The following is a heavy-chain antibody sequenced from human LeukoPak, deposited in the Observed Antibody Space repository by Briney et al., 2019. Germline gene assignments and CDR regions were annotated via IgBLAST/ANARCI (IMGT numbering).Heavy chain of an antibody. Sequence: GGSLRLSCAASRFTFSNAWMSWVRQAPGKGLDWVSVIYGGGRTFSVKGRLTISRDNSKNTLYLQMNSLRPEDTAVYYCARGGGDDAFDIWGQGTMVTVSS. V-gene: IGHV3-66*01. CDR2: IYGGGRT. D-gene: IGHD3-16*01. CDR1: RFTFSNAW. CDR3: ARGGGDDAFDI. J-gene: IGHJ3*02.